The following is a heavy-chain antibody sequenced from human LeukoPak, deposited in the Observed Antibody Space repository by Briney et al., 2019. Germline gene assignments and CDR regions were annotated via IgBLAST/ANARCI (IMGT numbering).Heavy chain of an antibody. Sequence: GGSLRLSCAASEFTFSSYAMHWVRQAPGKGLGWVAVISYDGSNKYYADSVKGRFTISRDNSKNTLYLQMNSLRAEDTAVYYCARGPKYQLLSGMDVWGQGTTVTVSS. CDR2: ISYDGSNK. CDR1: EFTFSSYA. D-gene: IGHD2-2*01. CDR3: ARGPKYQLLSGMDV. J-gene: IGHJ6*02. V-gene: IGHV3-30-3*01.